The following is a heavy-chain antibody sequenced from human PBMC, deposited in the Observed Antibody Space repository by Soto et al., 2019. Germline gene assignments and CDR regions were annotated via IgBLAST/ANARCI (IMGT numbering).Heavy chain of an antibody. D-gene: IGHD3-10*01. Sequence: ASVKVSCKASGYTFTSYGISWVRQAPGQGLEWMGWISAYNGNTNYAQKLQGRVTMTTDTSTSTAYMELRSLRSGDTAVYYCASTTITMVRGVISIPYYYGMDVWGQGTTVTVSS. CDR2: ISAYNGNT. V-gene: IGHV1-18*01. J-gene: IGHJ6*02. CDR3: ASTTITMVRGVISIPYYYGMDV. CDR1: GYTFTSYG.